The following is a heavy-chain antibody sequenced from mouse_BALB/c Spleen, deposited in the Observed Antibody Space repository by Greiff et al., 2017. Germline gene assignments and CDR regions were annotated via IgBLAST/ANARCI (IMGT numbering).Heavy chain of an antibody. Sequence: EVQLVESGGGLVKPGGSLKLSCAASGFTFSSYAMSWVRQTPEKRLEWVASISSGGSTYYPDSVKGRFTISRDNARNILYLQMSSLRSEDTAMYYCARGGYYYGSSYGYFDVWGAGTTVTVSS. CDR1: GFTFSSYA. J-gene: IGHJ1*01. V-gene: IGHV5-6-5*01. CDR3: ARGGYYYGSSYGYFDV. D-gene: IGHD1-1*01. CDR2: ISSGGST.